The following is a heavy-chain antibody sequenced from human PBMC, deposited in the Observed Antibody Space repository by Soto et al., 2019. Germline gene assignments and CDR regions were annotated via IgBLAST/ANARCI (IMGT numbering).Heavy chain of an antibody. CDR1: VFTFSSYW. V-gene: IGHV3-74*01. CDR3: ARVRASSYYYYGMDV. D-gene: IGHD2-2*01. CDR2: INSDGSST. Sequence: GGSLRLSCAASVFTFSSYWMSWVRQAPGKGLVWVSRINSDGSSTSYADSVKGRFTISRDNAKNTLYLQMNSLRAEDTAVYYCARVRASSYYYYGMDVWGQGTTVTVSS. J-gene: IGHJ6*02.